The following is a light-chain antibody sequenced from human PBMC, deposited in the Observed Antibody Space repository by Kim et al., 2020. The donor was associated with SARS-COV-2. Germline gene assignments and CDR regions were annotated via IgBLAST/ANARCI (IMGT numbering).Light chain of an antibody. CDR2: GAS. CDR3: QHYNRWPPWT. CDR1: QSVSSN. V-gene: IGKV3-15*01. J-gene: IGKJ1*01. Sequence: EIVMTQSPATLSMSPGERVTLSCRASQSVSSNLAWYQQKPGQAPRLLIYGASTRATGIPARFSGCGSGTEFTLTISSLQSEDFAVYYCQHYNRWPPWTFGQGTKVDIK.